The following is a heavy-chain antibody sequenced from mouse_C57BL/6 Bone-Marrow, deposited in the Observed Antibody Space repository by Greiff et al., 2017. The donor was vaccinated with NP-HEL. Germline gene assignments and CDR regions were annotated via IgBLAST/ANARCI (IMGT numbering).Heavy chain of an antibody. CDR2: INPNNGGT. D-gene: IGHD3-2*02. CDR3: ARDSGYAFDY. CDR1: GYTFTSYW. Sequence: VQLQQPGTDLVKPGASVKLSCKASGYTFTSYWMHWLKQRPGQGLEWIGNINPNNGGTNDNEKFKTKATLTVAKSSSTAYLQLSSLTSEDSAVYYCARDSGYAFDYWGQGTTLTVSS. V-gene: IGHV1-53*01. J-gene: IGHJ2*01.